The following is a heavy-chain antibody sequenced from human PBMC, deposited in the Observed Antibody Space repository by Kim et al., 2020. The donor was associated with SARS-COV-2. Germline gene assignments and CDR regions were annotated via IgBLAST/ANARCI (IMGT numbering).Heavy chain of an antibody. Sequence: SETLSLTCAVYGASFSGYYWSWSRQHPRKGLEWSGEINPSGSTNYNPSFKSRVTISVDTSKNPFSLSLISVTAADTTVFYCSRDEDGSCSWYCDLCGRRTLVTVST. V-gene: IGHV4-34*01. CDR1: GASFSGYY. D-gene: IGHD2-15*01. CDR3: SRDEDGSCSWYCDL. CDR2: INPSGST. J-gene: IGHJ2*01.